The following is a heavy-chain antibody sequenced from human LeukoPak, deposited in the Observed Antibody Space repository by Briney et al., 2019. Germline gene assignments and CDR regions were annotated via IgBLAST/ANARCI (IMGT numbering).Heavy chain of an antibody. Sequence: SLRLTCAASGFSFNTFDMSWVRQAPGRGLEWVSFISGSDGSTQYANSVKGRVTISRDNFNNLLYLDMHSLRGDDTAIYYCVKGGWLDDYGQGTLLTVSS. D-gene: IGHD2-15*01. V-gene: IGHV3-23*01. CDR3: VKGGWLDD. CDR2: ISGSDGST. CDR1: GFSFNTFD. J-gene: IGHJ4*02.